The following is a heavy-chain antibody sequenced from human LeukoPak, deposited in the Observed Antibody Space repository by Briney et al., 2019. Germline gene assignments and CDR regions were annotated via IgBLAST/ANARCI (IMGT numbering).Heavy chain of an antibody. Sequence: KPSETLSLTCAVYGGSFSGYYWSWIRQPPGKGLEWIGEINHSGSTNYNPSLKSRVTISVDTSKNQFSLKLSSVTAADTAVYYCASRFALVRHYYYMDVWGKGTTVTVSS. D-gene: IGHD6-13*01. CDR2: INHSGST. CDR1: GGSFSGYY. J-gene: IGHJ6*03. V-gene: IGHV4-34*01. CDR3: ASRFALVRHYYYMDV.